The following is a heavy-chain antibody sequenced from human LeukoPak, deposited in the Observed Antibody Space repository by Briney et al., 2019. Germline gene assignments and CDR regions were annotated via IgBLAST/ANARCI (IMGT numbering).Heavy chain of an antibody. CDR1: GYSFTSYW. D-gene: IGHD3-3*01. V-gene: IGHV5-51*01. Sequence: GESLKISCKGSGYSFTSYWIGWVRQMPGKGLEWMGIIYPGDSDTRYSPSFQGQVTISADKSISTAYLQWSSLKAPDTAMYYCARHAQYYDFWSGPENWFDPWGQGTLVTVSS. J-gene: IGHJ5*02. CDR2: IYPGDSDT. CDR3: ARHAQYYDFWSGPENWFDP.